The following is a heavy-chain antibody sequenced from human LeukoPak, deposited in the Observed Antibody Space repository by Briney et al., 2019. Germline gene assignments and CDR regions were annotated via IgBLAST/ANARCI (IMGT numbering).Heavy chain of an antibody. CDR3: ARGVAAAGTYYFDY. CDR1: GGSISSYH. CDR2: IYYSGST. D-gene: IGHD6-13*01. J-gene: IGHJ4*02. Sequence: SETLSLTCTVSGGSISSYHWSWIRQPPGKGLEWIGYIYYSGSTNYNPSLKSRVTISVDTSKNQFSLKLSSVTAADTAVYYCARGVAAAGTYYFDYWGQGTLVTVSS. V-gene: IGHV4-59*08.